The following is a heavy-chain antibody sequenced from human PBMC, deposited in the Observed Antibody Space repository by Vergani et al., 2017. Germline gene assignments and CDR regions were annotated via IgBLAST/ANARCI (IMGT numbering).Heavy chain of an antibody. Sequence: EVQLVESGGGLVQPGGSLRLSCAASGFTFRTYWMDWVRQAPGKGLERVSTISGSGGSTYYADSVKGRFTISRDNSKNTLYLQMNSLRAEDTAIYYCAMGRCSSTSCYFDFWGQGTLVPVSS. CDR3: AMGRCSSTSCYFDF. CDR2: ISGSGGST. D-gene: IGHD2-2*01. J-gene: IGHJ4*02. CDR1: GFTFRTYW. V-gene: IGHV3-23*04.